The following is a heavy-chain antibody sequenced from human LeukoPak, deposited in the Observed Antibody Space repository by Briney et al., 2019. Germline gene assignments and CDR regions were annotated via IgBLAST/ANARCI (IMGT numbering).Heavy chain of an antibody. V-gene: IGHV4-39*01. D-gene: IGHD3-10*01. Sequence: SETLSLTXTVSGGSISSSSYYWGWIRQPPGKGLEWIGCIYYSGSTYYNPSLKSRVTISVDTSKNQFSLKLSSVTAADTAVYYCARRDYYGSGSYYDDYWGQGTLVTVSS. CDR3: ARRDYYGSGSYYDDY. CDR2: IYYSGST. CDR1: GGSISSSSYY. J-gene: IGHJ4*02.